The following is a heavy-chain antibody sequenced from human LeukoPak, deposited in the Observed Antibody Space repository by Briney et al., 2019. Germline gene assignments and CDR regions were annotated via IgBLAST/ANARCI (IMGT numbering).Heavy chain of an antibody. V-gene: IGHV3-48*01. CDR1: GFTFSSYS. J-gene: IGHJ3*02. CDR3: ARDCSGGSCYPYDAFDI. D-gene: IGHD2-15*01. Sequence: GGSLRLSCAASGFTFSSYSMNWVRQAPGKGLEWVSYISSSSTIYYADSVKGRFTISRDNAKNSLYLQMNSLRAEDTAVYYCARDCSGGSCYPYDAFDIWGQGTMVTVSS. CDR2: ISSSSTI.